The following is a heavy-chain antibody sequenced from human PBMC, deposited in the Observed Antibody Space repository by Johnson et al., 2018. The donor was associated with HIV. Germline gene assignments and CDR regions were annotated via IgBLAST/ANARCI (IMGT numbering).Heavy chain of an antibody. CDR1: GFAFSSYA. CDR3: AREGSGTIAFDI. D-gene: IGHD1-7*01. Sequence: QEQLVESGGGLVQPGRSLRLSCAASGFAFSSYAMHWVRQAPGKGLEWVAVISYDGSNKYYADSVKGRFTISRDNSKNKLYLQMNSLRAEDTAVYYCAREGSGTIAFDIWGQGTMVTVSS. J-gene: IGHJ3*02. V-gene: IGHV3-30*04. CDR2: ISYDGSNK.